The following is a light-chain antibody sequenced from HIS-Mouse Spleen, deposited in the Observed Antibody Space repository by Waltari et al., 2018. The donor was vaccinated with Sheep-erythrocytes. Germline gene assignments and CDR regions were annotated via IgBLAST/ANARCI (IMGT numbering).Light chain of an antibody. V-gene: IGLV3-1*01. CDR2: QDS. CDR3: SSYAGSNNWV. J-gene: IGLJ3*02. CDR1: KLGDKY. Sequence: SYELTQPPSVSVSPGQTASITCSGDKLGDKYACWYQQKPGQSPVLVIYQDSKRPPGVPDRFSGSKSGNTASLTVSGLQAEDEADYYCSSYAGSNNWVFGGGTKLTVL.